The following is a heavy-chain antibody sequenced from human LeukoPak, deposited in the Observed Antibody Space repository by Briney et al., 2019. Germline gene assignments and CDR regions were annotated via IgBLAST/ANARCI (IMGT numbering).Heavy chain of an antibody. J-gene: IGHJ4*02. CDR2: VNPKSGNT. D-gene: IGHD2-8*01. Sequence: EASVKDSCNASGYSFTSYDINWVRQAPGQGLEWMGWVNPKSGNTGYKQKFQARVTITRDTSISAAYMELRSLTSDDTAVYFCARGLPLGYCTYGVCYPPKHFDFWGQGTLVTVSS. V-gene: IGHV1-8*03. CDR3: ARGLPLGYCTYGVCYPPKHFDF. CDR1: GYSFTSYD.